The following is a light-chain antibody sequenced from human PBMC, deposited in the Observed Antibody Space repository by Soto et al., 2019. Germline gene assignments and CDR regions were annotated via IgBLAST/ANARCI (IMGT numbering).Light chain of an antibody. CDR2: QVT. CDR3: SSYTDSSNYV. CDR1: SSDLAIYNY. V-gene: IGLV2-14*01. J-gene: IGLJ1*01. Sequence: QSALTQPASVSGSPGQSITISCTGTSSDLAIYNYVSWYQQQPGKAPKRMIYQVTNRPSGVSNRFSGSRSGNTASLTISGLPAYDQAGFYCSSYTDSSNYVFGTGTKVTV.